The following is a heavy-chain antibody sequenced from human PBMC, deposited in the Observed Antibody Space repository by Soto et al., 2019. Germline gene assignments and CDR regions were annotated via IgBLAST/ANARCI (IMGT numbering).Heavy chain of an antibody. CDR3: ARQGSGSYNAFDI. CDR1: GGSISSSSYY. Sequence: QLQLQESGPGLVKPSETLSLTCTVSGGSISSSSYYWGWIRQPPGKGLEWIGTIYYSGSTYYNPSIKSRVTRSVDTSKNQFSLKLSSVTAADTAVYYCARQGSGSYNAFDIWGKGTVVTVSS. CDR2: IYYSGST. D-gene: IGHD1-26*01. J-gene: IGHJ3*02. V-gene: IGHV4-39*01.